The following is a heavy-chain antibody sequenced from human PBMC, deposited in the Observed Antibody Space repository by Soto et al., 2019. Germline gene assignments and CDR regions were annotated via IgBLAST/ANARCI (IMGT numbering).Heavy chain of an antibody. Sequence: ESGGGLVKPGGSLRLSCAASGFTFSSYSMNWVRQAPGKGLEWVSSISSSSSYIYYADSVKGRFTISRDNAKNSLYLQMNSLRAEDTAVYYCARGGSVPSHDYGDPDAFDIWGQGTMVTVSS. V-gene: IGHV3-21*01. D-gene: IGHD4-17*01. J-gene: IGHJ3*02. CDR2: ISSSSSYI. CDR3: ARGGSVPSHDYGDPDAFDI. CDR1: GFTFSSYS.